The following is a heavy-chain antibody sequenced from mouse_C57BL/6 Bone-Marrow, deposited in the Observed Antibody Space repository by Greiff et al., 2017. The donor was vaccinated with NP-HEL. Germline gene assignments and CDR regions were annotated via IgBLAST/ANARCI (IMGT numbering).Heavy chain of an antibody. CDR2: IYPGDGDT. J-gene: IGHJ1*03. CDR3: ASVYSNYFYWYFDV. D-gene: IGHD2-5*01. V-gene: IGHV1-82*01. CDR1: GYAFSSSW. Sequence: VQRVESGPELVKPGASVKISCKASGYAFSSSWMNWVKQRPGKGLEWIGRIYPGDGDTNYTGKFKGKSTLTADKSSSTAYMQISSLTSEDFAVCVSASVYSNYFYWYFDVWGTGTTVTVSS.